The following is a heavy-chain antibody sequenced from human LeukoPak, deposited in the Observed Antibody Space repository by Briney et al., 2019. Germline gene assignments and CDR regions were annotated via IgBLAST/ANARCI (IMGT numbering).Heavy chain of an antibody. CDR2: ISYDGSNK. V-gene: IGHV3-30-3*01. D-gene: IGHD3-22*01. J-gene: IGHJ4*02. Sequence: GGSLRLSCAASGFTFSSYAMHWVRQAPGKGLEWVAVISYDGSNKYYADSVKGRFTISRDKSKNTLYLQMNSLRAEDTAVYYCARALSGNYDSSGYYVYWGQGTLVTVSS. CDR3: ARALSGNYDSSGYYVY. CDR1: GFTFSSYA.